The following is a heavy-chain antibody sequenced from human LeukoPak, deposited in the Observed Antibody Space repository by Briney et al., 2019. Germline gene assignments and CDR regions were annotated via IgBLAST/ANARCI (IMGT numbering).Heavy chain of an antibody. CDR2: INSDESNT. CDR1: GFTFSTYW. J-gene: IGHJ4*02. CDR3: ARLWDSSSSRHFDY. D-gene: IGHD6-6*01. Sequence: GGSLRLSCAASGFTFSTYWMHWVRQAPGEGLVWVSHINSDESNTNYADSVKGRFTISRDNAKNTLYLQMNNLRAEDTAVYFCARLWDSSSSRHFDYWGQGTLVTVSS. V-gene: IGHV3-74*01.